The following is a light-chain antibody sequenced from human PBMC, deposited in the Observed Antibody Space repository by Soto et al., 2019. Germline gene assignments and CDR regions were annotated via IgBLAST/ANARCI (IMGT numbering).Light chain of an antibody. V-gene: IGKV3-20*01. J-gene: IGKJ3*01. CDR1: QSLSSTY. Sequence: EIVLTQSPGTLSLSPGERATLSCRASQSLSSTYLVWYKQKPGQPPRLLIYGASSRATGIPDRFSGSGSGTDFTLTISRLEPEDFAVYYCQQYGSSPFTFGPGTKVDIK. CDR2: GAS. CDR3: QQYGSSPFT.